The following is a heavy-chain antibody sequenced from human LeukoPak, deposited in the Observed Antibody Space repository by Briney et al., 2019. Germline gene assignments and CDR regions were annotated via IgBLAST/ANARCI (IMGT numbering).Heavy chain of an antibody. CDR1: GHSLTSYW. J-gene: IGHJ4*02. CDR2: IYPGDSET. Sequence: GESLKISCKGPGHSLTSYWIGWVRQMPGKGLEWMGIIYPGDSETRYSPSFQGQVTISADKSISTAYLQWSSLKASDTAMYYCATSLYYDFWSGDYYFDYWGQGTLVTVSS. D-gene: IGHD3-3*01. CDR3: ATSLYYDFWSGDYYFDY. V-gene: IGHV5-51*01.